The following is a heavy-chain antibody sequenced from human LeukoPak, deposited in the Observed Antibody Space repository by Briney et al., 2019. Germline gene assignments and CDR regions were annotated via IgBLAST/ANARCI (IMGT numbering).Heavy chain of an antibody. CDR2: INAGNGNT. J-gene: IGHJ6*04. Sequence: ASVKVSCKASGYTFTSYAMHWVRQAPGQRLEWMGWINAGNGNTKYSQKFQGRVTITRDTSASTAYMELSSLRSEDTAVYYCARDSAPYYYGSGSYYHYYYGMDVWGKGTTVTVSS. D-gene: IGHD3-10*01. CDR1: GYTFTSYA. CDR3: ARDSAPYYYGSGSYYHYYYGMDV. V-gene: IGHV1-3*01.